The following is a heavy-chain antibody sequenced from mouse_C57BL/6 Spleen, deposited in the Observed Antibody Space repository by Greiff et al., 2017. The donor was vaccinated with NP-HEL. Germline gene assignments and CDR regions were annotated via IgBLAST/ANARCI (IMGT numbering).Heavy chain of an antibody. CDR3: ARHDMVTTYAMDY. CDR2: ISSGGSYT. V-gene: IGHV5-6*01. D-gene: IGHD2-2*01. Sequence: EVQLQESGGDLVKPGGSLKLSCAASGFTFSSYGMSWVRQTPDKRLEWVATISSGGSYTYYPDSVKGRFTISRDNAKNTLYLQMSSLKSEDTAMYYCARHDMVTTYAMDYWGQGTSVTVSS. CDR1: GFTFSSYG. J-gene: IGHJ4*01.